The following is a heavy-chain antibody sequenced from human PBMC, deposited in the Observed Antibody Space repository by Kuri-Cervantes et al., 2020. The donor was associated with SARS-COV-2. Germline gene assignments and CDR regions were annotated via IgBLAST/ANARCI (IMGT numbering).Heavy chain of an antibody. CDR1: GYTFTSYD. Sequence: ASVKVSCKASGYTFTSYDINWVRQAAGQGLEWMGWMNPNCGNTGYAQKLQGRLTMTRNTSLSTAYMELSRLRSEDTAVYYCARDGAGAAAGYDPWGQGTLVTVSS. V-gene: IGHV1-8*01. CDR3: ARDGAGAAAGYDP. CDR2: MNPNCGNT. D-gene: IGHD6-13*01. J-gene: IGHJ5*02.